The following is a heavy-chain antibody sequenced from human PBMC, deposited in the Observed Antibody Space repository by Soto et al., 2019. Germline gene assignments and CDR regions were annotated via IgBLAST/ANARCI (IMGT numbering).Heavy chain of an antibody. CDR2: IIPIFGTA. D-gene: IGHD2-2*01. V-gene: IGHV1-69*13. Sequence: ASVKVSCKASGGTFSSYAISWVRQAPGQGLEWMGGIIPIFGTANYAQKFQGRVTITADESTSTAYMELSSLRSEDTAVYYCARDGRRCSSTSFPNRNWFDPWGQGTLVTVSS. CDR3: ARDGRRCSSTSFPNRNWFDP. CDR1: GGTFSSYA. J-gene: IGHJ5*02.